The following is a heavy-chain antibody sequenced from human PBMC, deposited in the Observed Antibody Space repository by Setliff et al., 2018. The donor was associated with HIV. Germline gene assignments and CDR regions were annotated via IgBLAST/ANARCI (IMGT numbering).Heavy chain of an antibody. CDR1: GYSFTNCW. V-gene: IGHV5-51*01. J-gene: IGHJ4*02. Sequence: GESLKISCKGSGYSFTNCWIAWVRQMPGKGLEWMGMIYPGDSDTRHGPSFQGQVTISADKSINTAYLQWSSLKASDTAIYYCATQGYYDSGGYSQFDNWGQGTLVTVSS. CDR2: IYPGDSDT. D-gene: IGHD3-22*01. CDR3: ATQGYYDSGGYSQFDN.